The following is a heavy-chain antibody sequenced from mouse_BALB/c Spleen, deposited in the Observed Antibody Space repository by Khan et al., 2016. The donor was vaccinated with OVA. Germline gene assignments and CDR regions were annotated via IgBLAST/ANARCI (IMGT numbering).Heavy chain of an antibody. Sequence: VQLQESGAELARPGASVKMSCKASGYTFTTYTIHWVKQRPGQGLEWTGYIIPSNDYTNYNQKFKDRATLTADKSSSTAYMQLSSLTSEDSAVYIFVREGAYYGSDGWFAYWAKGLWSLSLQ. CDR2: IIPSNDYT. CDR3: VREGAYYGSDGWFAY. V-gene: IGHV1-4*01. J-gene: IGHJ3*01. D-gene: IGHD2-14*01. CDR1: GYTFTTYT.